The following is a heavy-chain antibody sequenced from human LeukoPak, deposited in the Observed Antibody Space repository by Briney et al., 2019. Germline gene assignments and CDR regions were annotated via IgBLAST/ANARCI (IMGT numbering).Heavy chain of an antibody. CDR3: ARGVSGYCSSTSCYANYYYYYYMDV. D-gene: IGHD2-2*01. CDR1: GGSISSYY. J-gene: IGHJ6*03. CDR2: IYYSGST. Sequence: SETLSLTCTVSGGSISSYYWSWIRQPPGKGLEWIGYIYYSGSTNYNPSLKSRVTISVDTSKNQFSPKLSSVTAADTAVYYCARGVSGYCSSTSCYANYYYYYYMDVWGKGTTVTVSS. V-gene: IGHV4-59*01.